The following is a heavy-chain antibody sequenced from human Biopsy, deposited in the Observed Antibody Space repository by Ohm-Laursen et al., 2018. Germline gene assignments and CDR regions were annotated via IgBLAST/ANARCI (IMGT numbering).Heavy chain of an antibody. J-gene: IGHJ6*02. CDR1: GFSVSSYD. D-gene: IGHD6-6*01. CDR3: ARVSDKRARKGGMDV. Sequence: SLRLSCAASGFSVSSYDMNWVRQAPGKGLEWISYISETSSHIYDADSVRGRFTVARDIAKNSLYLQLNSLRVEDTAGYYCARVSDKRARKGGMDVGGQGTTGT. V-gene: IGHV3-21*01. CDR2: ISETSSHI.